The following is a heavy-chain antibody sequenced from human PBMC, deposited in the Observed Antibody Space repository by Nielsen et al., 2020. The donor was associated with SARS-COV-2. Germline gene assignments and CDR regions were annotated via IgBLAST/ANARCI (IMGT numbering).Heavy chain of an antibody. CDR2: IYHSGST. V-gene: IGHV4-4*02. Sequence: SETLSLTCAVSGGSISSSNWWSWVRQPPGKGLEWIGEIYHSGSTNYNPSLKSRVTISVDTSKNQFSLKLSSVTAADTAVYYCARGSRHDAFDIWGQGTMVTVSS. J-gene: IGHJ3*02. CDR1: GGSISSSNW. CDR3: ARGSRHDAFDI.